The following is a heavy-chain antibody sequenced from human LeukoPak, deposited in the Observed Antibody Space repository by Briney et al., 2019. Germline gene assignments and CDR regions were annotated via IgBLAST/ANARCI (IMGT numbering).Heavy chain of an antibody. CDR1: GYTLTELS. D-gene: IGHD6-13*01. Sequence: ASVKVSCKVSGYTLTELSMHWVRQAPGKGLEWMGGFDPEDSETIYAQKFQGRVTMTEDTSTDTAYMELSSLRSEDTAVYYCATGDSSSWGLDYWGQGTLVTVSS. V-gene: IGHV1-24*01. CDR2: FDPEDSET. CDR3: ATGDSSSWGLDY. J-gene: IGHJ4*02.